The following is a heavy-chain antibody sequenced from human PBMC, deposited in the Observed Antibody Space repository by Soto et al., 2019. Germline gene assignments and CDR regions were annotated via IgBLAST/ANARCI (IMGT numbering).Heavy chain of an antibody. D-gene: IGHD4-17*01. J-gene: IGHJ6*02. CDR2: VWFDGGNN. Sequence: QVQLVASGGGVVQPGTSLRPSGEASGFTFSNQAMNGAGQAPGKGLGWVAVVWFDGGNNFYTDSVKGRFTISSDNSKNTLFLQMNSLRVVDTAVYYCARAPAGDYTLYHYYTMDVWGQGTPVTVSS. CDR3: ARAPAGDYTLYHYYTMDV. V-gene: IGHV3-33*01. CDR1: GFTFSNQA.